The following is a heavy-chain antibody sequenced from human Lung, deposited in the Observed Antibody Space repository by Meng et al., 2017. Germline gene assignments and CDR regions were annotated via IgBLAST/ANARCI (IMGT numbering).Heavy chain of an antibody. V-gene: IGHV4-34*01. CDR3: ARGPTTMAHDFDY. CDR2: INHSGST. D-gene: IGHD4-11*01. Sequence: QVQLQQWGAGLLKPSETLSLTCVVPGWSFSDYYWSWIRQPPGKGLEWIGEINHSGSTNYNPSLESRATISVDTSQNNLSLKLSSVTAADSAVYYCARGPTTMAHDFDYWGQRTLVTVSS. J-gene: IGHJ4*02. CDR1: GWSFSDYY.